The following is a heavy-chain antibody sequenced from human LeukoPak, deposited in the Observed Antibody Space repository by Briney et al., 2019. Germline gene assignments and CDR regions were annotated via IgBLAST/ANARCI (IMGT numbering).Heavy chain of an antibody. D-gene: IGHD6-13*01. V-gene: IGHV1-18*01. CDR2: ISAYNGNT. CDR1: GYTFTSYG. CDR3: ASSAAARPFDY. Sequence: ASVKVSCKASGYTFTSYGISWVRQAPGQGLEWMGWISAYNGNTNYAQKLQGRVTMTTDTFTSTAYMELRSLRSDDTAVYYCASSAAARPFDYWGQGTLVTVSS. J-gene: IGHJ4*02.